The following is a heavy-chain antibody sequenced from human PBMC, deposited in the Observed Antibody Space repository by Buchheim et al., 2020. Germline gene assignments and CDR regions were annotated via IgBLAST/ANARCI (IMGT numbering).Heavy chain of an antibody. D-gene: IGHD3-16*01. V-gene: IGHV3-23*04. CDR1: GFTFSSYG. Sequence: VQLVESGGGVVQPGRSLRLSYAASGFTFSSYGMHWVRQAPGKGLEWVSAISGSGGNTYYADSVKGRFTISRDNSKNTLYLQMNNMRAEDTAVYYSAEEFGDREIYSYYGMDVWGQGTT. CDR3: AEEFGDREIYSYYGMDV. CDR2: ISGSGGNT. J-gene: IGHJ6*02.